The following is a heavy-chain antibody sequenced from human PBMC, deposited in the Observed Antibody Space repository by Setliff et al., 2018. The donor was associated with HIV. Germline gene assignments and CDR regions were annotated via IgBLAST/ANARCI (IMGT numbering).Heavy chain of an antibody. Sequence: ASVKVSCKASGYTFTQYYIHWVRQAPGQGLEWMGIINPSGGSTGYAQKFQGRVTVTSDTSTSTLHMELSSLRSDDTAVYYCARDLGIITLFGVVIQVAFDIWGQGTMVTVSS. J-gene: IGHJ3*02. CDR1: GYTFTQYY. CDR3: ARDLGIITLFGVVIQVAFDI. CDR2: INPSGGST. D-gene: IGHD3-3*01. V-gene: IGHV1-46*01.